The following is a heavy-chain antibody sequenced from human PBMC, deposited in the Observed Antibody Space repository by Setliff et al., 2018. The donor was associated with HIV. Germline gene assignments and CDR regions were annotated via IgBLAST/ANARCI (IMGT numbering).Heavy chain of an antibody. CDR1: GYSFSNYA. Sequence: ASVKVSCKASGYSFSNYAIHWVRQAPGQGLEWMGWINGGNAITKFSQEFQGRVTITRDTSASTAYMELSSLRSEDTAVYYCAVPGTFYYYGMDVWGQGTTVTVSS. CDR2: INGGNAIT. CDR3: AVPGTFYYYGMDV. J-gene: IGHJ6*02. D-gene: IGHD3-10*02. V-gene: IGHV1-3*01.